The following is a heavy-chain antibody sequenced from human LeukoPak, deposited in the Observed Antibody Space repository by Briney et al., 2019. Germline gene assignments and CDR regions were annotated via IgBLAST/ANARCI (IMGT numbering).Heavy chain of an antibody. D-gene: IGHD3-10*02. CDR1: GFTVSSYE. CDR3: AELGITMIGGV. J-gene: IGHJ6*04. Sequence: PGGSLRVSCADSGFTVSSYEMNWVRQAPGKGLKWVSYISSSGSTIYHADSVKGRFTISRDNAKNSLYLQMNSLRAEDTAVYYCAELGITMIGGVWGKGTTVTISS. CDR2: ISSSGSTI. V-gene: IGHV3-48*03.